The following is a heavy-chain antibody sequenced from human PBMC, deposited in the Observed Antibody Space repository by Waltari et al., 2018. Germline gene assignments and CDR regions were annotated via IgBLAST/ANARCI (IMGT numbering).Heavy chain of an antibody. Sequence: EVQLVESGGGLVKPGGSLRLSCAASGFPFSSYSMNWVRKAPGKGLEGVSAIRISSSYIYYADSVKGRFTISRDNAKNSLYLQMNSLRAEDTAVYYCARDDSGSYWYAFDIWGQGTMVTVSS. CDR3: ARDDSGSYWYAFDI. V-gene: IGHV3-21*01. D-gene: IGHD1-26*01. CDR1: GFPFSSYS. J-gene: IGHJ3*02. CDR2: IRISSSYI.